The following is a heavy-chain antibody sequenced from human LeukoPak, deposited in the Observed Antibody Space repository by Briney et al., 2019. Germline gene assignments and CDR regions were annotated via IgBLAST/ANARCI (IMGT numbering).Heavy chain of an antibody. Sequence: PSETLSLTCAVYGGSFSGYYWSWIRQPPGKGLEWIGEINHSGSTNYNPSLKSRVTISVDTSKNQFSLKLSSVTAADTAVYYCARVMRTRTYYYCSGSYIIFDYWGQGTLVTVSS. CDR2: INHSGST. V-gene: IGHV4-34*01. CDR1: GGSFSGYY. CDR3: ARVMRTRTYYYCSGSYIIFDY. D-gene: IGHD3-10*01. J-gene: IGHJ4*02.